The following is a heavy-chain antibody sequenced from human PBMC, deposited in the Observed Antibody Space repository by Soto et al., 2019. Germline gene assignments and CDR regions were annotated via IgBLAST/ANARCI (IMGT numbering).Heavy chain of an antibody. J-gene: IGHJ1*01. D-gene: IGHD6-19*01. Sequence: ASVKASCKVSGYTLTELSMHWVRQAPGKGLEWMGGFDPEDGETIYAQKFQGRVTMTEDTSTDTAYMELSSLRSEDTAVYYCATGQVLGSGWYGYFQHWGQGTLVTVSS. CDR3: ATGQVLGSGWYGYFQH. CDR1: GYTLTELS. V-gene: IGHV1-24*01. CDR2: FDPEDGET.